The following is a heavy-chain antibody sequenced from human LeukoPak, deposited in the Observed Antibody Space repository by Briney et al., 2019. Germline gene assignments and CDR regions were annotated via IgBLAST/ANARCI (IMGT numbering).Heavy chain of an antibody. CDR3: ARTRGSSGWLANYYYYYYMDV. D-gene: IGHD6-19*01. V-gene: IGHV4-39*07. CDR2: IYYSGST. Sequence: PSETLSLTCTVSGGSISSSSYYWGWIRQPPGKGLEWIGSIYYSGSTYYNPSLKSRVTISVDTSKNQFSLKLSSVTAADTAVYYCARTRGSSGWLANYYYYYYMDVWGKGTTVTVSS. CDR1: GGSISSSSYY. J-gene: IGHJ6*03.